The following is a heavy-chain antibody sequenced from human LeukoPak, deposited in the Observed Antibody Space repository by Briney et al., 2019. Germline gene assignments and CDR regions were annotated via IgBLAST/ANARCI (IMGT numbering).Heavy chain of an antibody. CDR3: ARGAVGSTPHVAFDI. V-gene: IGHV4-30-4*08. Sequence: SETLSLTCTVSGGSISSGDYYWSWIRRPPGKGLEWIGYIYYSGSTYYNPSLKSRVTISVDTSKNQFSLKLSSVTAADTAVYYCARGAVGSTPHVAFDIWGQGTMVTVSS. CDR2: IYYSGST. J-gene: IGHJ3*02. D-gene: IGHD1-26*01. CDR1: GGSISSGDYY.